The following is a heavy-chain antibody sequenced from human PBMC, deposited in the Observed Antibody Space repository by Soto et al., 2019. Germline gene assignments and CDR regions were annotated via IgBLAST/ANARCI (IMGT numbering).Heavy chain of an antibody. CDR1: GLISNKDA. Sequence: HPGGSLRLSCAASGLISNKDAMSWVRQAPGKGLEWVSGVSGSGDSTYYADSVKGRFTISRDNSKNTIYLQMNTLRAEDSAVYYCTKEEGIVGAIRHFDYWAREPWSPSPQ. CDR2: VSGSGDST. CDR3: TKEEGIVGAIRHFDY. V-gene: IGHV3-23*01. D-gene: IGHD1-26*01. J-gene: IGHJ4*02.